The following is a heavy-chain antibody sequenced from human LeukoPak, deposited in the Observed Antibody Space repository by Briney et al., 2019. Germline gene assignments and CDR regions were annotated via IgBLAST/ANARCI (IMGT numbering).Heavy chain of an antibody. D-gene: IGHD3-16*01. J-gene: IGHJ4*02. CDR3: APSEGGEVDY. V-gene: IGHV3-30*04. Sequence: PGGSLRLSCAASGFTFSSYAMHWVRQAPGKGLEWVAVISYDGSNKYYADSVKGRFTISRDNSKNTLYLQMNSLRAEDTAVYYCAPSEGGEVDYWGQGTLVTVSS. CDR2: ISYDGSNK. CDR1: GFTFSSYA.